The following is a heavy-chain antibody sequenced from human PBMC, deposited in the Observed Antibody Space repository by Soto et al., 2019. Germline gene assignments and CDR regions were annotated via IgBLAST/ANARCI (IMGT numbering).Heavy chain of an antibody. CDR2: IIPILGTA. J-gene: IGHJ5*02. Sequence: SVKVSCKASGGTLSSYAISWVRQAPGQGLEWMGGIIPILGTANYAQKFQGRVTITADESTSTAYMELSSLRSEDTAVYYCARVMPEMVIMVSGWFGPWGQGTLVTAPQ. CDR1: GGTLSSYA. V-gene: IGHV1-69*13. CDR3: ARVMPEMVIMVSGWFGP. D-gene: IGHD3-3*01.